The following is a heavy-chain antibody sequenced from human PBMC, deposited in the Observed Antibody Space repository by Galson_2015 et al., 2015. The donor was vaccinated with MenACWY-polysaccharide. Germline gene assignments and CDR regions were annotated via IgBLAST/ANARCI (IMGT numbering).Heavy chain of an antibody. V-gene: IGHV3-23*01. CDR1: GFTFTSCA. CDR3: AKGYRNSGSGSRSFDY. D-gene: IGHD2/OR15-2a*01. J-gene: IGHJ4*02. CDR2: ISGGGSNT. Sequence: SLRLSCAASGFTFTSCAMSWVRQAPGKGLEWVSAISGGGSNTYYADSVKGRFTISRDNSKSTLYLQMNSLRAEDTALYYCAKGYRNSGSGSRSFDYWGQGTLVTVSS.